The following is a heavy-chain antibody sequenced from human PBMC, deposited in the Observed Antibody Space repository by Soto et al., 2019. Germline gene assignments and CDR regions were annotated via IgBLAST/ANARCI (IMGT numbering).Heavy chain of an antibody. CDR3: AREGRDGYNFHGMDV. D-gene: IGHD5-12*01. CDR1: GGSISSYY. Sequence: QVQLQESGPGLVKPSETLSLTCTVSGGSISSYYWSWIRQPPGKGLEWIGYIYYSGSTNYNPSLKSRVTISVDTSKNQFSLKLSSVTAADTAMYYCAREGRDGYNFHGMDVWGQGTTVTVSS. V-gene: IGHV4-59*01. CDR2: IYYSGST. J-gene: IGHJ6*02.